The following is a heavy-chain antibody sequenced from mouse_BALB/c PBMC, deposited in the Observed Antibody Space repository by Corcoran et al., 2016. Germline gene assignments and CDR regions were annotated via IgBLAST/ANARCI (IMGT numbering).Heavy chain of an antibody. CDR2: ISYDGSN. CDR3: AREGNGFDY. CDR1: GYSLTSGYY. J-gene: IGHJ2*01. V-gene: IGHV3-6*02. Sequence: DVQLQESGPGLVKPSQSLSLTCSVTGYSLTSGYYWNWIRQFPGNKLEWMGYISYDGSNNYNPSLKNRISITRDTSKNQFFLKLNSVTTEDTATYYCAREGNGFDYWGQGTTLTVSS.